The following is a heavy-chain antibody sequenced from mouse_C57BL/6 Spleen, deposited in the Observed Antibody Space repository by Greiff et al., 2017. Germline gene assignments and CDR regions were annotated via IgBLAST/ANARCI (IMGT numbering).Heavy chain of an antibody. CDR1: GYTFTDYE. D-gene: IGHD2-1*01. CDR2: IDPETGGT. Sequence: VQLQQSGAELVRPGASVTLSCKASGYTFTDYEMHWVKQTPVHGLEWIGAIDPETGGTAYNQKFKGKAILTADKSSSTAYMELRSLTSEDSAVYYCTREGVYYGNWFAYWGQGTLVTVSA. J-gene: IGHJ3*01. CDR3: TREGVYYGNWFAY. V-gene: IGHV1-15*01.